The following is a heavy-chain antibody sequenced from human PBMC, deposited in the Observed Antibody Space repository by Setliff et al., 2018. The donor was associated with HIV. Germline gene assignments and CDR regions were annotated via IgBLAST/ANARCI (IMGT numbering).Heavy chain of an antibody. J-gene: IGHJ4*02. CDR2: IYTSGST. CDR3: ARRWGEAFDY. V-gene: IGHV4-4*07. Sequence: SETLSLTCTVSGGSISSYYWSWIRQPAGKGLEWIGRIYTSGSTNYKPSLKSRVTISVDMSKNQFSLRLSSVTAADTAVYYCARRWGEAFDYWGQGTLVTVSS. CDR1: GGSISSYY. D-gene: IGHD1-26*01.